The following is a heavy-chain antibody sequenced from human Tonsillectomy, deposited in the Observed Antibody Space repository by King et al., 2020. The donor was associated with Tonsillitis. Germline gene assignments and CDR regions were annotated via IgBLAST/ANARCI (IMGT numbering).Heavy chain of an antibody. CDR3: AHRREGFFDY. CDR2: IYWNDDK. J-gene: IGHJ4*02. CDR1: GFSLSTNGVG. Sequence: ITLKESGPTLVKPTQTLTLTCTFSGFSLSTNGVGVGWFRQPPGKALEWFAVIYWNDDKYYTPSLNSRLTITKDTSKDQVVLTMTNMDPVDTATYYCAHRREGFFDYWGQGTLVTVSS. V-gene: IGHV2-5*01. D-gene: IGHD2-15*01.